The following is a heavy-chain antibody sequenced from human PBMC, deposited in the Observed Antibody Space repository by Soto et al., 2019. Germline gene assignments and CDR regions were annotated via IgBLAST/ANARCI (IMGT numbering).Heavy chain of an antibody. J-gene: IGHJ6*02. D-gene: IGHD5-18*01. CDR1: GFTFSSYG. V-gene: IGHV3-33*01. Sequence: GGSLRLSCAASGFTFSSYGMHWVRQAPGKGLEWVAVIWYDGSNKYYADSVKGRFTISRDNSKNTLYLQMNSLRAEDTAVYYCARGTAEDYYGMDVWGQGTTVTAP. CDR3: ARGTAEDYYGMDV. CDR2: IWYDGSNK.